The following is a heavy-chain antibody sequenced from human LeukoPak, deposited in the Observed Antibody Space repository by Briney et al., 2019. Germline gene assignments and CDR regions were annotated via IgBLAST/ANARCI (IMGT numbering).Heavy chain of an antibody. J-gene: IGHJ4*02. Sequence: KPSETLSLTCTVSGGSISSGSYYWSWIRQPAGKGLEWIGRIYTSGSTNYNPSLKSRVTISVDTSKNQFSLNLSSVTAADTAVYYCARYSSSSNEPPFDYWGQGTLVTVSS. CDR2: IYTSGST. CDR3: ARYSSSSNEPPFDY. V-gene: IGHV4-61*02. D-gene: IGHD6-6*01. CDR1: GGSISSGSYY.